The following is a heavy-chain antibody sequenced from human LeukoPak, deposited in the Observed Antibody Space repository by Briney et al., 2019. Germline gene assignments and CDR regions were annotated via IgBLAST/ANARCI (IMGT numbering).Heavy chain of an antibody. D-gene: IGHD1-26*01. CDR2: IKQDGSDK. Sequence: GGSLRLSCAASGFTFSTYRMNWVRQAPGRGLEWVANIKQDGSDKYYVDSVKGRFTISRDNAKNSLYLQMNSLRAEDTAVYYCASGPHSGNYRNWFDPWGQGTLVTVSS. CDR3: ASGPHSGNYRNWFDP. V-gene: IGHV3-7*05. CDR1: GFTFSTYR. J-gene: IGHJ5*02.